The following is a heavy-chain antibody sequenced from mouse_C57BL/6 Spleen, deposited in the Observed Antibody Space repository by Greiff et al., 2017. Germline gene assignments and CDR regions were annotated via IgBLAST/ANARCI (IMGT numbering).Heavy chain of an antibody. CDR2: IYPSDSET. V-gene: IGHV1-61*01. Sequence: QVQLQQPGAELVRPGSSVKLSCKASGYTFTSYWMDWVKQRPGQGLEWIGNIYPSDSETHYNHKFKDKATLTVDKSSSTAYMQLSSLTSEDSAVYYYARLYYGRSYFDYWGQGTTLTVSA. J-gene: IGHJ2*01. CDR1: GYTFTSYW. CDR3: ARLYYGRSYFDY. D-gene: IGHD1-1*01.